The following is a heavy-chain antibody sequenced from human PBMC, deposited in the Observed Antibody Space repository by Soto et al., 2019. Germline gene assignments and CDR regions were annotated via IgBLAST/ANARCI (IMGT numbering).Heavy chain of an antibody. V-gene: IGHV4-31*03. J-gene: IGHJ4*02. CDR2: IYYSGST. CDR1: GGSISSGGYY. Sequence: PSETLSLTCTVSGGSISSGGYYWSWIRQHPGKGLEWIGYIYYSGSTYYNPSLKSRVTISVDTSKNQFSLKLSSVTAADTAVYYCARVKVAAAPFFDYWGQGTLVTVSS. D-gene: IGHD6-13*01. CDR3: ARVKVAAAPFFDY.